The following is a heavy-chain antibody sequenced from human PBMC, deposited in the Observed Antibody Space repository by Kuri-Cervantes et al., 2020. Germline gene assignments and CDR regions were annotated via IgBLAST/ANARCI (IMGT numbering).Heavy chain of an antibody. Sequence: GSLRLSCTVSGGSISSSSYYWGWIRQPPGKGLEWIGSIYYSGSTYYNPSLKSRVTISVDTSKNQFSLKLSSVTAADTAVYYCARLIAAAGTPIDYRGQGTLVTVSS. CDR3: ARLIAAAGTPIDY. CDR1: GGSISSSSYY. CDR2: IYYSGST. D-gene: IGHD6-13*01. J-gene: IGHJ4*02. V-gene: IGHV4-39*01.